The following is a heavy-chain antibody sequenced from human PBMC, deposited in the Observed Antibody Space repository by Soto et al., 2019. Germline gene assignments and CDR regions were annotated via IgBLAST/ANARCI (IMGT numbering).Heavy chain of an antibody. Sequence: DVQLVESGGGLVKPGGSLRLSCAASGFNFITYSMNWDRQAPGKGLEWVSSISASSSSIHYAESVKGRFTVSRDNAKNSLYLQMNSLRAEDTVLYYCVRDAYNRDAFDIWDQGTIVTVSS. CDR3: VRDAYNRDAFDI. D-gene: IGHD1-20*01. J-gene: IGHJ3*02. V-gene: IGHV3-21*01. CDR2: ISASSSSI. CDR1: GFNFITYS.